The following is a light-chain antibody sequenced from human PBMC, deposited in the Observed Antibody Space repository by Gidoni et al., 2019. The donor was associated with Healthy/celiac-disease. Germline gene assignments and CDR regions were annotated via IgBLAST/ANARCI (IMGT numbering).Light chain of an antibody. V-gene: IGKV2-28*01. J-gene: IGKJ2*01. CDR3: MQALQTPYT. CDR1: QSLLHSNGYNY. Sequence: DSVMTQSPLSLPVTPGEPASISCRSSQSLLHSNGYNYLDWYLQKPGQSPQLLIYLGSNRASGVPDRFSGSGSGTDFTLKISRVAAEDVGVYYCMQALQTPYTFGQGTKLEIK. CDR2: LGS.